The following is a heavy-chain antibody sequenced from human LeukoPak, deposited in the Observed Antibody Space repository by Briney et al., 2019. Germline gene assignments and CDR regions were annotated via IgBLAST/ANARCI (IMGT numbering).Heavy chain of an antibody. CDR3: ARGSVEMATIGAFDI. J-gene: IGHJ3*02. D-gene: IGHD5-12*01. CDR1: GGSISSYY. V-gene: IGHV4-59*01. CDR2: IYYSGST. Sequence: SETLSLTCTASGGSISSYYWSWIRQPPGKGLEWIGYIYYSGSTNYNPSLKSRVTISVDTSKNQFSLKLSSVTAADTAVYYCARGSVEMATIGAFDIWGQGTMVTVSS.